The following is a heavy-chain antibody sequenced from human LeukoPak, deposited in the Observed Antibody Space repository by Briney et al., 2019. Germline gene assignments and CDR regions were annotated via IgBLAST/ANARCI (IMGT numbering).Heavy chain of an antibody. J-gene: IGHJ4*02. CDR1: GGSISSYY. CDR2: IYSSGST. CDR3: ARGGSYSMPFDY. D-gene: IGHD1-26*01. V-gene: IGHV4-59*01. Sequence: SETLSLTCSVSGGSISSYYWSWIRQAPGKGLEWIGYIYSSGSTNYNPSLKSRVTISVDTSKNQFSLKLSSVTAADTAVYYCARGGSYSMPFDYWGQGTLVTVSS.